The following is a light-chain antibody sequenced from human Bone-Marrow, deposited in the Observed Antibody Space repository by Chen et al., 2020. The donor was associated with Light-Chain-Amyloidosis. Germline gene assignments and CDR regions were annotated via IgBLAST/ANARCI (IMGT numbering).Light chain of an antibody. J-gene: IGLJ1*01. V-gene: IGLV2-14*01. Sequence: SALTPPAPVSGSPVQSITISFPGTSSDVGAANHVSWYQQHPDNAPKLMIYEVTQRPAWVPDRFSGSKSDTTALMTISGLQTDDEADYFCSSYTITNPPVFGSGTRVTVL. CDR1: SSDVGAANH. CDR2: EVT. CDR3: SSYTITNPPV.